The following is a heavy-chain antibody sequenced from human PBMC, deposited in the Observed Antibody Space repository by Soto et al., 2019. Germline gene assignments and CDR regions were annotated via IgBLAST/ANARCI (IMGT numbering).Heavy chain of an antibody. Sequence: ASVKVSCKASGYTFTSYGISWVRQAPGQGLEWMGWISAYNGNTNYAQKLQGRVTMTTDTSTSTAYMELRSLRSDDTAVYYCARDPDYDFWSGWTPNWFDPWGQGTLVTVS. V-gene: IGHV1-18*01. J-gene: IGHJ5*02. CDR2: ISAYNGNT. CDR1: GYTFTSYG. CDR3: ARDPDYDFWSGWTPNWFDP. D-gene: IGHD3-3*01.